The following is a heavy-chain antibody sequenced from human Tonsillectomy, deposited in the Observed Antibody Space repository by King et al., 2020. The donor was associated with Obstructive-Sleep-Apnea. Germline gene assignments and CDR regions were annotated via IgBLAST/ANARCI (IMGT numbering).Heavy chain of an antibody. CDR3: ARQGYYDNSPWGWFDP. D-gene: IGHD3-22*01. V-gene: IGHV4-59*08. Sequence: QLQESGPGLVKPSETLSLTCTVSGGSISSYYWSWIRQPPGKGLEWIGYIYYSESTNYNPSLKSRVTISVDMFKNQFSLKLSSVTAADTAVYYCARQGYYDNSPWGWFDPWGLGTLVTVSS. CDR1: GGSISSYY. J-gene: IGHJ5*02. CDR2: IYYSEST.